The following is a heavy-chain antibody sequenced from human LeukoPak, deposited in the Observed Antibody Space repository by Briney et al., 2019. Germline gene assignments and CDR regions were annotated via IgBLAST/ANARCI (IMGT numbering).Heavy chain of an antibody. V-gene: IGHV3-23*01. Sequence: GGSLRLSCAASGFTFSSYAMSWVRQAPGKGLEWVSTISGSGAYTYYADSVKGRFTISRDNSKNTLYLQMNSLRAEDTAVYYCAKRNLVRGVILLNPGGMDVWGQGTTVTVSS. CDR2: ISGSGAYT. J-gene: IGHJ6*02. CDR1: GFTFSSYA. CDR3: AKRNLVRGVILLNPGGMDV. D-gene: IGHD3-10*01.